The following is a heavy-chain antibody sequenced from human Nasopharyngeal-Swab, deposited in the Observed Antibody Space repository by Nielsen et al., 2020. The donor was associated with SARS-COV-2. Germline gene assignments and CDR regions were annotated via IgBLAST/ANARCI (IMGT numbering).Heavy chain of an antibody. Sequence: SLKISCAASGFTFDDYAMHWVRQAPGKCLEWISGINWNGGRIGYADSVKGRFAISRDNAKKSLYLQMNSLRPEDTALYYCTKATSLYYYDSSGYRPWYCDYWGQGTLVTVSS. J-gene: IGHJ4*02. V-gene: IGHV3-9*01. D-gene: IGHD3-22*01. CDR1: GFTFDDYA. CDR3: TKATSLYYYDSSGYRPWYCDY. CDR2: INWNGGRI.